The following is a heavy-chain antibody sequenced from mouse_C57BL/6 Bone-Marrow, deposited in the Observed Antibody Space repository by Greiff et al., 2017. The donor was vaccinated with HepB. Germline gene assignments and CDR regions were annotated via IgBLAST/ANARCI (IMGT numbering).Heavy chain of an antibody. CDR3: ARSLYGSSPHYYAMDY. Sequence: QVQLQQSGDELVRPGASVKLSCKASGYTFTDYYINWVKQRPGQGLEWIARIYPGSGNTYYNEKFKGKATLTAEKSSSTAYMQLSSLTSEDSAVYFCARSLYGSSPHYYAMDYWGQGTSVTVSS. V-gene: IGHV1-76*01. CDR1: GYTFTDYY. J-gene: IGHJ4*01. CDR2: IYPGSGNT. D-gene: IGHD1-1*01.